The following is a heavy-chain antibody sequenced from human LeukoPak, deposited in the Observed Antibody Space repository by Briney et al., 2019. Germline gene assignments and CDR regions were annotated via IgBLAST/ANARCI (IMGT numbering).Heavy chain of an antibody. D-gene: IGHD4-11*01. J-gene: IGHJ4*02. Sequence: SETLSLTCAVSGDPLGGFYWSWIRQSPGKGLEGIGEMQHTGSGNPNPTLKRRISLSVDTSKHQLSLNLASVTAADTATYYCARGSYSSSYFLYWGEGILVTVSS. CDR2: MQHTGSG. CDR3: ARGSYSSSYFLY. CDR1: GDPLGGFY. V-gene: IGHV4-34*01.